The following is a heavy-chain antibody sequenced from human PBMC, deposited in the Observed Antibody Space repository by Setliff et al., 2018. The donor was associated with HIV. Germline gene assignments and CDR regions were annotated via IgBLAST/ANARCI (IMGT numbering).Heavy chain of an antibody. D-gene: IGHD1-1*01. J-gene: IGHJ4*02. CDR2: INHSGST. CDR3: ARPKLNVFDC. Sequence: LSLTCAVYGGSFSDNYWSWIRQPPGKGLEWIGEINHSGSTNFNPSLKSRVTISVDTSKNQFSLNLTSVTAADTAVYYCARPKLNVFDCWGQGTLVTVSS. V-gene: IGHV4-34*01. CDR1: GGSFSDNY.